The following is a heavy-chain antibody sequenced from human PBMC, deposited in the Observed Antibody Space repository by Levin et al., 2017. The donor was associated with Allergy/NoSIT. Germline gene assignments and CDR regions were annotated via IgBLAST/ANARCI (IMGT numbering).Heavy chain of an antibody. CDR2: ISNDGRNQ. Sequence: GGSLRLSCAASKFTFSYFTLHWVRQPPGKGLEWVAVISNDGRNQYYADSVKGRFTISRDNSKNTLYLQMNSLKIEDTAVYYCARKRSIYGDYWSIDDWGQGPLVGVSS. CDR3: ARKRSIYGDYWSIDD. V-gene: IGHV3-30*04. D-gene: IGHD4-17*01. J-gene: IGHJ4*02. CDR1: KFTFSYFT.